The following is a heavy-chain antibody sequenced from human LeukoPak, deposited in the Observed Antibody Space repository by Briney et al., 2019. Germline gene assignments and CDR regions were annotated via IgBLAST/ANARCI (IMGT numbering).Heavy chain of an antibody. CDR3: ASHYYDSSGYYPFDY. J-gene: IGHJ4*02. D-gene: IGHD3-22*01. CDR2: IIPIFGTA. Sequence: TVKVSCKASGGTFSSYAISWVRQAPGQGLEWMGGIIPIFGTANYAQKFQGRVTITADESTSTAYMELSSLRSEDTAVYYCASHYYDSSGYYPFDYWGQGTLVTVSS. V-gene: IGHV1-69*13. CDR1: GGTFSSYA.